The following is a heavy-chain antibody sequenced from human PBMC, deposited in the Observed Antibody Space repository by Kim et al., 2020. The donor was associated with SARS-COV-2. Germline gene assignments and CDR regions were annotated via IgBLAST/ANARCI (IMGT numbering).Heavy chain of an antibody. CDR2: VHHIGST. CDR3: ARHGQRPYYGSGSRIFWGMDV. J-gene: IGHJ6*02. CDR1: GGSISSSNFY. Sequence: SETLSLTCSVSGGSISSSNFYWCWIRQSPTKGLEWIGSVHHIGSTYYLPSLRSRVTISVDTSKNLLSLNLRSVTATDTAVYFCARHGQRPYYGSGSRIFWGMDVWGHGTTVTVSS. D-gene: IGHD3-10*01. V-gene: IGHV4-39*01.